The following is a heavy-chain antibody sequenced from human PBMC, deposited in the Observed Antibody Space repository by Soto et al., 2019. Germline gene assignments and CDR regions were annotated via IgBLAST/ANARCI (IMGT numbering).Heavy chain of an antibody. Sequence: GGSLRLSCAASGFTFSNAWMSWVRQAPGKGLEWVGRIKSKTDGGTTDYAAPVKGRFTISRDDSKNTLYLQMNSLKTEDTAVYYCITDQYYDFWSGRGFDDWGQGTLVTVSS. V-gene: IGHV3-15*01. CDR2: IKSKTDGGTT. CDR1: GFTFSNAW. J-gene: IGHJ4*02. CDR3: ITDQYYDFWSGRGFDD. D-gene: IGHD3-3*01.